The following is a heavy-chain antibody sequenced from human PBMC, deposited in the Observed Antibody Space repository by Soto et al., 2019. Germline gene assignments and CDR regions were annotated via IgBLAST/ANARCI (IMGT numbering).Heavy chain of an antibody. D-gene: IGHD2-2*02. Sequence: QVQLQESGPGLVKPSQTLSLTCTVSGGSISSGDYYWSWVRQPPGKGLEWIGYIYYSGSTYYNPSLKSRVTISVDTSKNQFSLKLSSVTAADTAVYYCARDCSSTSCYTPQFGVYSTMDVWGQGTTVTVSS. CDR3: ARDCSSTSCYTPQFGVYSTMDV. V-gene: IGHV4-30-4*01. J-gene: IGHJ6*02. CDR2: IYYSGST. CDR1: GGSISSGDYY.